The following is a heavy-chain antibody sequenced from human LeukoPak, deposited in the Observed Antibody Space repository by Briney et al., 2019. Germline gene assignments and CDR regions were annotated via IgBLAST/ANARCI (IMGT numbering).Heavy chain of an antibody. D-gene: IGHD6-19*01. CDR3: AKDWAYSGWAYYFDY. CDR1: GFTFSSYA. CDR2: ISGSGGST. J-gene: IGHJ4*02. V-gene: IGHV3-23*01. Sequence: GGSLRLSCAASGFTFSSYAMSWVRQAPGKGLEWVSAISGSGGSTYYADSVKGRFTISRDNAKNSLYLQMNSLRAEDTAVYYCAKDWAYSGWAYYFDYWGQGTLVTVSS.